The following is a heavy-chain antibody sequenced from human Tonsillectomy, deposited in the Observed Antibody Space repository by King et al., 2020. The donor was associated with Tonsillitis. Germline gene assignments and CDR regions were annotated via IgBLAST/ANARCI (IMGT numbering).Heavy chain of an antibody. CDR1: GFTFSNYN. D-gene: IGHD2-2*01. Sequence: DVQLVESGGALVQPGGSLRLSCSASGFTFSNYNMNWVRQAPGKGLEWISYINADTTATYYADSVKGRFTISRDNAKGSLSLQMDSLRAEDTAVYYCARADSGYSSTWSFWGRGTLVTVSS. CDR2: INADTTAT. J-gene: IGHJ4*02. CDR3: ARADSGYSSTWSF. V-gene: IGHV3-48*01.